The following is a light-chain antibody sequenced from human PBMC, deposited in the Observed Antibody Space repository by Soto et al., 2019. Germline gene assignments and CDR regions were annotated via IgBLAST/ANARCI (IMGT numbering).Light chain of an antibody. V-gene: IGLV2-11*01. CDR3: CSSAGSFYV. CDR1: SSDVGGYNY. Sequence: QSVLTQPRSVSGSPGQSVTISCTGTSSDVGGYNYVSWYQHHPGKAPKLLIHDVTKRPSGVPDRFSGSKSGNTASLTISGLQTEDEADYYCCSSAGSFYVFGSGTKVTVL. J-gene: IGLJ1*01. CDR2: DVT.